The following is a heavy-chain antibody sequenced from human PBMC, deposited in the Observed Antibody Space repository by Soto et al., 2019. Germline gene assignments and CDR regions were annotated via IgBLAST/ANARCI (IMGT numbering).Heavy chain of an antibody. CDR2: ISYDGSNK. D-gene: IGHD6-13*01. CDR3: AKERYSSRSPDFDY. V-gene: IGHV3-30*18. Sequence: SLRLSCAASGFTFSSYGMHWVRQAPGKGLEWVAVISYDGSNKYYADSVKGRFTISRDNSKNTLYLQMSSLRAEDTAVYYCAKERYSSRSPDFDYWGQGTLVTVSS. J-gene: IGHJ4*02. CDR1: GFTFSSYG.